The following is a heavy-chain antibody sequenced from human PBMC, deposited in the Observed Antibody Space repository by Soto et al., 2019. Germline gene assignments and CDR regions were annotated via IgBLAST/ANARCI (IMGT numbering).Heavy chain of an antibody. CDR3: ARVSATGTRWFDP. J-gene: IGHJ5*02. V-gene: IGHV4-31*03. Sequence: QVQLQESGPGLVKPSQTLSLTCTVSGASMNSGAYYWSWVRQPPGKGLEWIGYIYHNGRTYNNPSLMSRVTMSLDTSKNQFSLKLNSVSAADTAVYYCARVSATGTRWFDPWGQGNLVTVSS. CDR2: IYHNGRT. CDR1: GASMNSGAYY. D-gene: IGHD6-13*01.